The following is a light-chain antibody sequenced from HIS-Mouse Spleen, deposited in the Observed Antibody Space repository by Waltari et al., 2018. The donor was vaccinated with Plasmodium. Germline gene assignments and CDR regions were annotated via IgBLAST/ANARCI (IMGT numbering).Light chain of an antibody. CDR2: ASS. CDR1: QGISSY. Sequence: AIRMTQSPSSFSASTGDRVTITCRASQGISSYLAWYQQKPGKAPKLLIYASSTLQSGVPSRFSGSGSGTDFTLTISCLQSEDFATYYCQQYYSYLLTFGVGTKVEIK. V-gene: IGKV1-8*01. CDR3: QQYYSYLLT. J-gene: IGKJ4*01.